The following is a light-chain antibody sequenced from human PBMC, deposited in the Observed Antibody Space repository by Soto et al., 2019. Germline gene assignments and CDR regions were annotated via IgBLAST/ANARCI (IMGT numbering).Light chain of an antibody. CDR1: SSDVGGYNY. CDR3: SSYTSSSTLV. V-gene: IGLV2-14*01. Sequence: QSALTQPASVSGSPGQSITISCTGTSSDVGGYNYVSWYQQHPGKAPKLMIYEVSNRPSGVSNRFSGSKSGNTASLTISGLQYEDEAYYYCSSYTSSSTLVLGGGTKLTVL. J-gene: IGLJ3*02. CDR2: EVS.